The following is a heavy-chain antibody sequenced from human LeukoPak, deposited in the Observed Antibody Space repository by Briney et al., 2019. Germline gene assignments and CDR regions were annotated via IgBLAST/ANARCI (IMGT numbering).Heavy chain of an antibody. CDR3: ASHYYDSSGYYPY. CDR2: IIPIFGTA. Sequence: SVKVSCKASGGTFSSYAISWVRQAPGQGLEWMAGIIPIFGTANYAQKFQGRVTITTDESTSTAYMELSSLRSEDTAVYYCASHYYDSSGYYPYWGQGTLVTVSS. J-gene: IGHJ4*02. D-gene: IGHD3-22*01. V-gene: IGHV1-69*05. CDR1: GGTFSSYA.